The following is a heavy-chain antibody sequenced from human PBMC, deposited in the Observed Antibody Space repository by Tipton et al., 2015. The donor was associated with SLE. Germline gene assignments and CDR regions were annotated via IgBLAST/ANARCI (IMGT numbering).Heavy chain of an antibody. V-gene: IGHV4-34*01. CDR1: GGSISSYY. J-gene: IGHJ4*02. D-gene: IGHD5-18*01. CDR2: INHSGST. Sequence: TLSLTCTVSGGSISSYYWSWIRQPPGKGLEWIGEINHSGSTNYNPSLKSRVTISVDTSKNQFSLKLSSVTAADTAVYYCARGRVDTALGYFDYWGQGILVTVSS. CDR3: ARGRVDTALGYFDY.